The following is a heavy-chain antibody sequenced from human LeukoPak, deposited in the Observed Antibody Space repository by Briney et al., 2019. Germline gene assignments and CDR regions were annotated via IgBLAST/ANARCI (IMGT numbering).Heavy chain of an antibody. Sequence: VASVKVSCKTSGYTFTNYGISWVRQAPGLGLEWMGWISAYNGNTNYAQKVQGRVAMTTDTSTSTAYMELRSLRFDDTAVYYCARDQSVRLLQTSSTYFKHVFAIWSQGSMVTVSS. CDR3: ARDQSVRLLQTSSTYFKHVFAI. D-gene: IGHD6-13*01. J-gene: IGHJ3*02. CDR1: GYTFTNYG. V-gene: IGHV1-18*01. CDR2: ISAYNGNT.